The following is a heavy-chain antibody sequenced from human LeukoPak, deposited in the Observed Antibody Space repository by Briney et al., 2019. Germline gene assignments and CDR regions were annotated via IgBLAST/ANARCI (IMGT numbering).Heavy chain of an antibody. CDR3: ARDGLYYYDSSGYSGAPFDY. J-gene: IGHJ4*02. CDR2: IRYDGSNK. Sequence: PGGSLRLSCAASGFTFSNYGMHWVRQAPGKGLEWVAYIRYDGSNKYYAESVKGRFTISRDNSKNTLYLQMNSLRAEDTAVYYCARDGLYYYDSSGYSGAPFDYWGQGTLVTVSS. D-gene: IGHD3-22*01. CDR1: GFTFSNYG. V-gene: IGHV3-30*02.